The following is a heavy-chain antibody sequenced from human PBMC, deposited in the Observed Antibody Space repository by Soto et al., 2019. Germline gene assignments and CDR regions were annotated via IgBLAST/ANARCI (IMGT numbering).Heavy chain of an antibody. Sequence: ASVKVSCKASGYTFINYYIYWVRQAPGQGLEWMGITNPSDGSASYTQKFQGRVTMTRDTSTSTVYMELSSLRSEDTAVYYCARGAYIGSSFGWFDPWGQGTLVTVSS. CDR3: ARGAYIGSSFGWFDP. J-gene: IGHJ5*02. V-gene: IGHV1-46*01. CDR2: TNPSDGSA. CDR1: GYTFINYY. D-gene: IGHD6-6*01.